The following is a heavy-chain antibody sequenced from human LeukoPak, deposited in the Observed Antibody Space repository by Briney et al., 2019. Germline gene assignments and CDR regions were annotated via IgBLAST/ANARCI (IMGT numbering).Heavy chain of an antibody. J-gene: IGHJ4*02. D-gene: IGHD3/OR15-3a*01. Sequence: GGSLRLSCAASGFTFSRYWMTWVRQAPGKGLEWVADIMKDGSIEDYVDSVEGRFTISRDNVKNLLFLQMNSLRAEDTAVYYCVRNLDYHALDSWGQGTPVTVSS. V-gene: IGHV3-7*01. CDR1: GFTFSRYW. CDR2: IMKDGSIE. CDR3: VRNLDYHALDS.